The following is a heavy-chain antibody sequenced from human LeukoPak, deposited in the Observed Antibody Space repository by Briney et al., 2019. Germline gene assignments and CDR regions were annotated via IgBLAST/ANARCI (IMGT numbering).Heavy chain of an antibody. Sequence: SETLSLTCTVSGGSISSGDYYGSWIRQPPGKGLEWIGYIYYSGSTYYNPSLKSRVTISVDTSKNQFSLKLSSVTAADTAVYYCARGGSSGYYFSMAYWGQGTLVTVSS. CDR3: ARGGSSGYYFSMAY. CDR2: IYYSGST. CDR1: GGSISSGDYY. D-gene: IGHD3-22*01. J-gene: IGHJ4*02. V-gene: IGHV4-30-4*01.